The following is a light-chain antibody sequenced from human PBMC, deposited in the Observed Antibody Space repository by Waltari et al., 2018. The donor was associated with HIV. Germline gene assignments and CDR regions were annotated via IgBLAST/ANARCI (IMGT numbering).Light chain of an antibody. CDR1: NSTIRANYD. V-gene: IGLV1-40*01. CDR3: QSYDSSLSGSEV. CDR2: GNT. J-gene: IGLJ2*01. Sequence: QSVLTQPPSVSGAPGPRVTISCTGNNSTIRANYDVNWYQQLPGTAPKLLIYGNTNRPSGVPDRFSGSKSGTSASLVITGLRAEDEADYYCQSYDSSLSGSEVFGGGTKLSVL.